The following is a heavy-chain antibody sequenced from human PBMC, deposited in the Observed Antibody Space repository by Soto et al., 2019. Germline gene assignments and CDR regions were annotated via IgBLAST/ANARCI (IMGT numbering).Heavy chain of an antibody. CDR3: AKDRVESGLGEIDY. Sequence: SLRLSCAASGFSFSNNGMHWVRQAPGKGLEWVAIISYDGSKKYYADSVKGRFTISRDNSKNTLYLQMNSLRVEDTAIYYCAKDRVESGLGEIDYWGQGTLVTVS. CDR2: ISYDGSKK. CDR1: GFSFSNNG. J-gene: IGHJ4*02. D-gene: IGHD3-16*01. V-gene: IGHV3-30*18.